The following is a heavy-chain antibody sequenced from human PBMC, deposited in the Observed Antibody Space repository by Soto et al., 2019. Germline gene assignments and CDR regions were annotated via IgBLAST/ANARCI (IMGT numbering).Heavy chain of an antibody. CDR3: AHKIGYTAKRLGFDD. D-gene: IGHD5-18*01. J-gene: IGHJ4*02. CDR1: GFSLSTSGVG. V-gene: IGHV2-5*01. Sequence: SGPTLVNPTQTLTLTCTFSGFSLSTSGVGVGWIRQPPGKALEWLALIYWNDDKRYSPSLKSRLTITKDTTKNQVVLTMTNMDPVDTATYYCAHKIGYTAKRLGFDDWGQGTPVTVYS. CDR2: IYWNDDK.